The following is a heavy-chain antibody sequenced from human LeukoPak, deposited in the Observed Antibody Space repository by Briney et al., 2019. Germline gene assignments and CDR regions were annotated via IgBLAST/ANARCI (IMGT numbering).Heavy chain of an antibody. V-gene: IGHV3-33*01. J-gene: IGHJ1*01. CDR3: GRGDGYNDAGYLRQ. Sequence: GGSLRLSCAASGFTFSSYGMHWVRQAPGKGLEWVAVIWYDGSNKYYGGSVKGRFTISRDNSKKTLHLQMNSLGVEDTAVYYCGRGDGYNDAGYLRQWGQGTLVTVS. CDR2: IWYDGSNK. CDR1: GFTFSSYG. D-gene: IGHD5-24*01.